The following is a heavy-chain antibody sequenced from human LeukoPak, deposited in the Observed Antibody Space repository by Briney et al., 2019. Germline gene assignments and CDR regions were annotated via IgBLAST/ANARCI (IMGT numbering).Heavy chain of an antibody. CDR3: ARATQSGSYAFDI. Sequence: ASVKVSCKASGGTFSGYAIIWVRQAPGQGLEWMGRIIPILGIANYAQKFQGRVTITADKSTSTAYMELSSLRSEDTAVYYCARATQSGSYAFDIWGQGTMVTVSS. J-gene: IGHJ3*02. CDR1: GGTFSGYA. CDR2: IIPILGIA. V-gene: IGHV1-69*04. D-gene: IGHD1-26*01.